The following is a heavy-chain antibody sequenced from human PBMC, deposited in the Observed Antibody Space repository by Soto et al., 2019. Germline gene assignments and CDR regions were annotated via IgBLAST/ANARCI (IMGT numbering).Heavy chain of an antibody. V-gene: IGHV3-23*01. CDR1: GFTFSSYA. Sequence: GGSLRLSCAASGFTFSSYAMSRVRQAPGKGLEWVSAISGSGSSTYYADSVKGRFTISRDNSKNTLYLQMNSLRAEDTAVYYCAKTKRLLWFGELLPSWFDPWGQGTLVTVSS. J-gene: IGHJ5*02. CDR3: AKTKRLLWFGELLPSWFDP. CDR2: ISGSGSST. D-gene: IGHD3-10*01.